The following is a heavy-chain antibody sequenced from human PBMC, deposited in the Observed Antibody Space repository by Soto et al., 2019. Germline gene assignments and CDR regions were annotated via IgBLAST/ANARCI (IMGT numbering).Heavy chain of an antibody. CDR2: IIPIFGTA. CDR1: GGTFSSYA. J-gene: IGHJ5*02. Sequence: SVKVSCKASGGTFSSYAISWVRQAPGQGLEWMGGIIPIFGTANYAQKFQGRVTITADESTSTAYMELSSLRSEDTAVYYCASCAYSGSYFNWFAPSGQGTLVTVSS. D-gene: IGHD1-26*01. V-gene: IGHV1-69*13. CDR3: ASCAYSGSYFNWFAP.